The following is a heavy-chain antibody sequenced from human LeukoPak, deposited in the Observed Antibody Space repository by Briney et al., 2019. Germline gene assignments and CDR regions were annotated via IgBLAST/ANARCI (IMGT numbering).Heavy chain of an antibody. CDR3: ARESPVAATGRSWFDS. D-gene: IGHD6-13*01. CDR1: GFTFSSYA. V-gene: IGHV3-23*01. Sequence: GGSLRLSCAASGFTFSSYATSWVRQAPGKGLEWVSTITGSGGTTYYADSVKGRFTISRDNSKNTLYLQMNSLRAEDTALYYCARESPVAATGRSWFDSWGQGTLVTVSS. J-gene: IGHJ5*01. CDR2: ITGSGGTT.